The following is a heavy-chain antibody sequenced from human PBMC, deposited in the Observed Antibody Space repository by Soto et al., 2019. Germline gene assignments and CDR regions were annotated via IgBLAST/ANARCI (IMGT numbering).Heavy chain of an antibody. J-gene: IGHJ4*02. V-gene: IGHV3-7*03. CDR2: IKQDGNDK. CDR3: ARYPYRSGPTHS. CDR1: GFSVSSHW. D-gene: IGHD2-15*01. Sequence: GGSLRLSCGASGFSVSSHWMSWVRQAPGKGLEWVANIKQDGNDKRYVDSVKGRFTISRDNAKSSLYLQMNSLRADDTAVYYCARYPYRSGPTHSSGQATLVTVSS.